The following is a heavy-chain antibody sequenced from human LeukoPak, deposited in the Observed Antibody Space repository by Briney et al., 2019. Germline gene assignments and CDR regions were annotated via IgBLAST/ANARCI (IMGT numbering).Heavy chain of an antibody. D-gene: IGHD5-24*01. J-gene: IGHJ4*02. CDR2: ISYDGSNE. CDR3: AGQRWLYRNFDY. CDR1: GFTFNSYA. V-gene: IGHV3-30*04. Sequence: GGSLRLSCAASGFTFNSYAMHWVRQAPGKGLEWVAFISYDGSNEHYADSVKGRFTISRDNSKNTLYLQMNSLRAEDTAVYYCAGQRWLYRNFDYWGQGTLVTVSS.